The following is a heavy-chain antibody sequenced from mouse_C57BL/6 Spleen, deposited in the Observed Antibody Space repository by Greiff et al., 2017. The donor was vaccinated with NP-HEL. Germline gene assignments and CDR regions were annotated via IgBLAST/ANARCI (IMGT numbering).Heavy chain of an antibody. Sequence: EVQLVESGPGLVKPSQSLSLTCSVTGYSITSGYYWNWIRQFPGNKLEWMGYISYDGSNNYNPSLKNRISITRDTSKNQFFLKLNSVTTEDTATYYCARDRGRDYFDYWGQGTTLTVSS. CDR1: GYSITSGYY. CDR2: ISYDGSN. J-gene: IGHJ2*01. V-gene: IGHV3-6*01. CDR3: ARDRGRDYFDY.